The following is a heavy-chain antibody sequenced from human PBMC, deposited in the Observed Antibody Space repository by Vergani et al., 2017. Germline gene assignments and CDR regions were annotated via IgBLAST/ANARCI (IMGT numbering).Heavy chain of an antibody. J-gene: IGHJ4*02. V-gene: IGHV4-39*01. CDR2: IYYSGST. CDR3: ARALVFGEIDY. Sequence: QLQLQKSGPGLVKPSETLSLTCTVSGGSISSSSYYWGWIRQPPGKGLEWIGSIYYSGSTYYNPSLKSRVTISVDTSKNQFSLKLSSVTAADTAVYYCARALVFGEIDYWGQGTLVTVSS. D-gene: IGHD3-3*01. CDR1: GGSISSSSYY.